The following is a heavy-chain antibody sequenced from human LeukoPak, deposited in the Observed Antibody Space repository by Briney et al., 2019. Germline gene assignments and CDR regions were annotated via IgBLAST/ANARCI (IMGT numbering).Heavy chain of an antibody. CDR2: INHSGST. J-gene: IGHJ4*02. CDR3: AAAVAGSPY. Sequence: SETLSLTCAVYGGSFSGYYWSWIRQPPGKGLEWIGEINHSGSTNYNPSLKSRVTMSVDTSKNQFSLKLSSVTAADTAVYYCAAAVAGSPYWGQGTLVTVSS. V-gene: IGHV4-34*01. D-gene: IGHD6-19*01. CDR1: GGSFSGYY.